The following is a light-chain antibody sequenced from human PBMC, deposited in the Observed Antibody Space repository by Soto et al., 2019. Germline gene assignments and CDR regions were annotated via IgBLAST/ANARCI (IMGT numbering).Light chain of an antibody. Sequence: QSVLTQPPSVSVAPGQRVTISCTGSSSNIGAGYDVHWYQQLPGTAPKLLIYGNSNRPSGVPDRFSGSKSVTSAPLASTGLQAEDEADYDCQSYPISMSGVLFGVGTNRTV. CDR3: QSYPISMSGVL. V-gene: IGLV1-40*01. J-gene: IGLJ2*01. CDR2: GNS. CDR1: SSNIGAGYD.